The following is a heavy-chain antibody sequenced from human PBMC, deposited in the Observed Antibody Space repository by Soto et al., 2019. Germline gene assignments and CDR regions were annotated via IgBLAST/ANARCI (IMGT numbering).Heavy chain of an antibody. CDR2: IYYSGST. D-gene: IGHD2-15*01. CDR3: ARGYGGAGSCFRYTFHD. Sequence: PSETLSLTCTVSGGSISSYYWSWIRQPPGKGLEWIGYIYYSGSTNYNPSLKSRVTISADTSKNQVSLKLSSVTAADAAVYYCARGYGGAGSCFRYTFHDWGKGALVTVSS. CDR1: GGSISSYY. V-gene: IGHV4-59*01. J-gene: IGHJ4*02.